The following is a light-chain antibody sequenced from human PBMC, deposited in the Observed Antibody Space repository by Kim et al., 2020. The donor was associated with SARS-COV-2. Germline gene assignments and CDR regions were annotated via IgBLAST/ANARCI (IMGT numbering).Light chain of an antibody. J-gene: IGLJ2*01. CDR2: SIT. Sequence: PGGTVTLTCPSSTGAVTSNYFPSWFQQKPGQAPREIIYSITNKPSWTPARFSGSLLGGKAALTLSGVQPEDEADYFCLLYYGGVWVFGGGTQLTVL. V-gene: IGLV7-43*01. CDR3: LLYYGGVWV. CDR1: TGAVTSNYF.